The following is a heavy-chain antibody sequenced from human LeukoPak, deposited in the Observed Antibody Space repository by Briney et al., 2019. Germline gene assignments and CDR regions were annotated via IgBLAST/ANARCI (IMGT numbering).Heavy chain of an antibody. CDR1: GGSISSSSYY. CDR2: IYYSGST. J-gene: IGHJ4*02. D-gene: IGHD4-17*01. Sequence: SETLSLTCTVSGGSISSSSYYWGWIRQPPGKGLEWIGNIYYSGSTYYDPSLKSRVTISLDTSKTQFSLKLSSVTAADTAVYYCASFGTSTVTNGVVDYWGQGTLVTVSS. V-gene: IGHV4-39*07. CDR3: ASFGTSTVTNGVVDY.